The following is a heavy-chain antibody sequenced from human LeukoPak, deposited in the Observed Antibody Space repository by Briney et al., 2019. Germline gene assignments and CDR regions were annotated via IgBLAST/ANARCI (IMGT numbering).Heavy chain of an antibody. D-gene: IGHD1-26*01. CDR3: ARGLTVGATGVWAFDI. CDR1: GFTFSSYA. CDR2: MYRGGNT. V-gene: IGHV3-66*01. J-gene: IGHJ3*02. Sequence: PGGSLRLSCAASGFTFSSYAMTWVRQAPGKGLEWVSVMYRGGNTYYADFVKGRFTISRDNFKNTLHLQMNSLRVEDTALYYCARGLTVGATGVWAFDIWGQGTMVTVSS.